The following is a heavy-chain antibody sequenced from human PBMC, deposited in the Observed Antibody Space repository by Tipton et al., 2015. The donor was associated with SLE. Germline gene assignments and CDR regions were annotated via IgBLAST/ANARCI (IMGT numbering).Heavy chain of an antibody. CDR1: GFTFSSYS. CDR3: ARANWNYMVLAS. J-gene: IGHJ5*02. CDR2: ISSSSSYI. Sequence: SLRLSCAVSGFTFSSYSMNWVRQAPGKGLEWVSSISSSSSYIYYADSVRGRFTISRDNAKKSLYLQMNSLGAEDTAVYYCARANWNYMVLASWGQGTLATVSS. D-gene: IGHD1-7*01. V-gene: IGHV3-21*04.